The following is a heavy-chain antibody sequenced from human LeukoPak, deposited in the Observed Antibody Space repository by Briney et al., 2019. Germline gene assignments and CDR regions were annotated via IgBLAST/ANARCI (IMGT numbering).Heavy chain of an antibody. CDR1: GFTFSNYG. D-gene: IGHD5-24*01. V-gene: IGHV3-23*01. CDR3: AKLEPQSAY. J-gene: IGHJ4*02. CDR2: IGSSGGTT. Sequence: GGSLRLSGAASGFTFSNYGMSWVRQAPGKGLEWVSAIGSSGGTTYYTVSVKGRFTISRDNSKNTLYLQINSLRAEDTAVYYCAKLEPQSAYWGQGTLVTVSS.